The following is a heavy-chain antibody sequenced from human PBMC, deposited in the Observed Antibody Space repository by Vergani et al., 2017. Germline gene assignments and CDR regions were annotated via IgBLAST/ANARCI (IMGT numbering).Heavy chain of an antibody. CDR3: ARADDYGDYWGH. D-gene: IGHD4-17*01. CDR1: GGSFSGYY. V-gene: IGHV4-34*01. CDR2: INHSGGT. J-gene: IGHJ4*02. Sequence: QVQLQESGPGLVKPSETLSLTCAVYGGSFSGYYWSWIRQPPGKGLEWIGEINHSGGTNYNPSLKSRVTISVYTSKNQFSLKLTSVTAADTAGYYCARADDYGDYWGHWGQGTLVTVSS.